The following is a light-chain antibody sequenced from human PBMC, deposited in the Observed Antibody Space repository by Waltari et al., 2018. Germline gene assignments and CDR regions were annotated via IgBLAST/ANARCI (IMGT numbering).Light chain of an antibody. Sequence: LMTQSPPTLSVSPGERATLSCRASQSIARNLAWYQQKPGQAPRLLIYGASTRATDVPDRFSGSGSGTEFSLNISSLQSEDFAVYYCQQYNNWRTFGQGTKLEIK. CDR1: QSIARN. CDR3: QQYNNWRT. CDR2: GAS. V-gene: IGKV3-15*01. J-gene: IGKJ2*01.